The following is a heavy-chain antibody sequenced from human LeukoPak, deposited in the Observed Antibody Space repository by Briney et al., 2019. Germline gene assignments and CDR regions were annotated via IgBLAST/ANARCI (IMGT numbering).Heavy chain of an antibody. V-gene: IGHV3-23*01. CDR3: ARPRRDDAVDS. CDR2: ISGSGGST. J-gene: IGHJ3*02. CDR1: GFTFSSYA. Sequence: GGSLRLSCAASGFTFSSYAMSWVRQAPGKGLEWVSAISGSGGSTYYADSVQGRFTISRDNSKNTLYLQMNSVRAEDTAVYYCARPRRDDAVDSWGEGIIVTVSS. D-gene: IGHD6-6*01.